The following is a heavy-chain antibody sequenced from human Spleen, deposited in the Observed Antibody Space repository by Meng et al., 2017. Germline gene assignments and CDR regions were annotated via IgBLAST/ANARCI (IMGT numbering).Heavy chain of an antibody. J-gene: IGHJ3*02. D-gene: IGHD3-22*01. V-gene: IGHV3-30*01. Sequence: GGSLRLSCAASGFTFSSTSMHWVRQAPGKGLEWVAFISYDGRIKYYADSVKGRFTVSRDNSKNTLYLQMNSLRAEDTAVYYCATERYYYDTSGPNAFDIWGQGTMVTVSS. CDR1: GFTFSSTS. CDR2: ISYDGRIK. CDR3: ATERYYYDTSGPNAFDI.